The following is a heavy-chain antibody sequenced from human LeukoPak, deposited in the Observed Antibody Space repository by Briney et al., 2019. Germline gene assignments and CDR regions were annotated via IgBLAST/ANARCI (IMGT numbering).Heavy chain of an antibody. J-gene: IGHJ4*02. CDR1: GGSISNYC. CDR3: SSGSYYLPSN. CDR2: FYHGGST. D-gene: IGHD3-10*01. V-gene: IGHV4-59*04. Sequence: PSETLSLTCPVSGGSISNYCWSWVRQPPGKGLEWIGNFYHGGSTYYNPSLKSRVTIPENTPKNQFSLMLSSLTAADTAVYYCSSGSYYLPSNWGQGILVTVSS.